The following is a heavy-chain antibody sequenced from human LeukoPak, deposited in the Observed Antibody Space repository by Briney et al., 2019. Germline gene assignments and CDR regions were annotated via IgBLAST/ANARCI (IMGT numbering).Heavy chain of an antibody. CDR3: ARASRLFCSSTSCYPHYFDY. D-gene: IGHD2-2*01. V-gene: IGHV1-2*02. J-gene: IGHJ4*02. Sequence: ASVKVSCKASGYTFTGYYMHWVRQAPGQGLEWMGWINPNSGGTNYAQKFQGRVTMTRDTSISTAYMELSRPRSDDTAVYYCARASRLFCSSTSCYPHYFDYWGQGTLVTVSS. CDR1: GYTFTGYY. CDR2: INPNSGGT.